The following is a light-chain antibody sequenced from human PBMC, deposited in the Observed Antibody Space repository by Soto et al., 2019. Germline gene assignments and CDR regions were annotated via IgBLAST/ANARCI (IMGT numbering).Light chain of an antibody. J-gene: IGLJ3*02. Sequence: QAVVTQPPSVSGAPGQRVTTSCTGSSSNIGAGYDVHWYQQLPGTAPKLLIYGNSNRPSGVPDRFSGSKSGTSASLAITGLQAEDEADYCCQSYDSSLSGSVFGGGTKLPVL. CDR1: SSNIGAGYD. CDR2: GNS. V-gene: IGLV1-40*01. CDR3: QSYDSSLSGSV.